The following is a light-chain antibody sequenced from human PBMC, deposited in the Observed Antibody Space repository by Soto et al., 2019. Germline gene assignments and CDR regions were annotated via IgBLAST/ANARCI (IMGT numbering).Light chain of an antibody. Sequence: QSVLTQPASVSGSPGQSITISCTGTSSDVGGYYYVSWYQHHPGKAPKLMIYQVSNRPSGVSNRFSGSKSGNTASLTISGLQAEDEADYYCTSDAGSNNFDVFGTGTKVTVL. J-gene: IGLJ1*01. V-gene: IGLV2-14*01. CDR3: TSDAGSNNFDV. CDR2: QVS. CDR1: SSDVGGYYY.